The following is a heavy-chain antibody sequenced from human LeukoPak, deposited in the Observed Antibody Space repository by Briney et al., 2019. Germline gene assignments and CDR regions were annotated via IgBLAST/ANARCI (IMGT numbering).Heavy chain of an antibody. Sequence: SETLSLTCTVSGDSISSGDYYWSWIRQPAGKGLEWIGRISSSGSTNYNPSLKSRVTISVDTSKNQFSLKLSSVTAADTAVYYCARAYYYGSGSKRTYYYYYMDVWGKGTTVTISS. V-gene: IGHV4-61*02. CDR2: ISSSGST. J-gene: IGHJ6*03. CDR3: ARAYYYGSGSKRTYYYYYMDV. CDR1: GDSISSGDYY. D-gene: IGHD3-10*01.